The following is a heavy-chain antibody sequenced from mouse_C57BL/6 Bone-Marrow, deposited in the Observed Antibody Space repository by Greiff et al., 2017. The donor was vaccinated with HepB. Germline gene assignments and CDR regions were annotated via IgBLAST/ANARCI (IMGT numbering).Heavy chain of an antibody. CDR2: FSSGSNTD. CDR3: ARSAYYYGSYWYFDV. D-gene: IGHD1-1*01. J-gene: IGHJ1*01. V-gene: IGHV5-17*02. CDR1: GFTFSSFG. Sequence: EVKLMESGGGLVQSGGSRKLSCAASGFTFSSFGMHWVRQAPEKGLEWVAYFSSGSNTDYLVDKMKGRVNISRDNPKNTLFLQMTSLRSEDTAKYYCARSAYYYGSYWYFDVWGAGTTVTVSS.